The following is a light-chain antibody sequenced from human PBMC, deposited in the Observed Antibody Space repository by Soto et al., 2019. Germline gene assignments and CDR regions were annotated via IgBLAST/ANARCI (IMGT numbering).Light chain of an antibody. V-gene: IGLV1-44*01. Sequence: QSVLTQPPSASGTPGQRVTISCSGSSSNIGSNTVNWYQQLPGTAPKLLIYSNNQQPSGVPDRFSGSKSGTSASLAISGLQSEDEADYYCAAWDDSLNGSYVFGTGTKLTVL. CDR2: SNN. CDR3: AAWDDSLNGSYV. J-gene: IGLJ1*01. CDR1: SSNIGSNT.